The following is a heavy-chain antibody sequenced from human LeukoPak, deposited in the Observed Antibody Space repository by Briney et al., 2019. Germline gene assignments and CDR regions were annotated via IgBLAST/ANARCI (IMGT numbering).Heavy chain of an antibody. CDR1: GFTFSSYS. CDR3: ARGGIVVVPAAIIVDAFDI. Sequence: GGSLRLSCAASGFTFSSYSMNWVRQAPGKGLEWVSSISSSSSYIYYADSVKGRFTISRDNAKNSLYLQMNSLRAEDTAVYYCARGGIVVVPAAIIVDAFDIWGQGTMVTVSS. J-gene: IGHJ3*02. V-gene: IGHV3-21*01. CDR2: ISSSSSYI. D-gene: IGHD2-2*01.